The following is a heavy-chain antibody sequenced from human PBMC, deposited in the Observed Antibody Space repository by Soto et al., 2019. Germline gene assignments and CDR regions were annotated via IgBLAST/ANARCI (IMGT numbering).Heavy chain of an antibody. Sequence: QVQLEQSGVEVKKPGASVRVACKTSASIFTRYGFSWVRQAPGQGLEWMGWISAYNGDTKYAQNFQGRVTMTTDTPTRTAYMELRTLRIDDTAVYYGTSDCGDENSWGQGTLVTVSS. V-gene: IGHV1-18*01. D-gene: IGHD4-17*01. CDR1: ASIFTRYG. CDR3: TSDCGDENS. CDR2: ISAYNGDT. J-gene: IGHJ4*02.